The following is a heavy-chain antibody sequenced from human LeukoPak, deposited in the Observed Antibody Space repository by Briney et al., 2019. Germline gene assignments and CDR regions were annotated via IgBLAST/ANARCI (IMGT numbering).Heavy chain of an antibody. D-gene: IGHD6-6*01. V-gene: IGHV1-2*02. Sequence: ASVKVSCKAAGYTFTAYYIHWVRQAPGQGLEWMGWINPNSGGTNSAQKFQGRVIMTRDSSISTAYMEISRLTSDDTAVYHCARVGSITARKNYFDYWGQGTLVTVSS. CDR2: INPNSGGT. CDR1: GYTFTAYY. CDR3: ARVGSITARKNYFDY. J-gene: IGHJ4*02.